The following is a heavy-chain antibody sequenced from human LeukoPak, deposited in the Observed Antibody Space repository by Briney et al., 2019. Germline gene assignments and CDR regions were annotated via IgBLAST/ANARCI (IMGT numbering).Heavy chain of an antibody. CDR2: IYPRGST. J-gene: IGHJ4*02. Sequence: SETLSLTCAVSGGSISSGSYSWSWIRQPPGKGLEWIGYIYPRGSTYYNPSLKSRVILSLDKSANQFSLKLSSVTAADTAVYSCARIYDFWSNSIYYFDYWGQGALVTVSS. CDR1: GGSISSGSYS. V-gene: IGHV4-30-2*01. D-gene: IGHD3-3*01. CDR3: ARIYDFWSNSIYYFDY.